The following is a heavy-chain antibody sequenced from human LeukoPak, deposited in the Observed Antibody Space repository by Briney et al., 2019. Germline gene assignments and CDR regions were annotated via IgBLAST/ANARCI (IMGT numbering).Heavy chain of an antibody. D-gene: IGHD5-24*01. V-gene: IGHV5-51*01. CDR1: GYSFTDYW. CDR3: ARVVMATPRAFDI. CDR2: IYPGDSDT. J-gene: IGHJ3*02. Sequence: GESPKISCKGSGYSFTDYWIAWVRQMPGKGLEWMAIIYPGDSDTRYSPSFQGQVTISADKSINTAYLQWSSLKASDTAIYYCARVVMATPRAFDIWGQGTMVTVSS.